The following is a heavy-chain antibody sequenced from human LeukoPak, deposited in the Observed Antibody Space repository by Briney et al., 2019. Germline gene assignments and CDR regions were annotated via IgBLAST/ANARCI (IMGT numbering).Heavy chain of an antibody. D-gene: IGHD2-21*02. CDR2: IILILGIA. CDR3: ARDSEVSRVTATLDY. Sequence: SVKVSCKASGGTFSSYAISWVRQAPGQGLEWMGRIILILGIANYAQKFQGRVTITADKSTSTAYMELSSLRAEDTAVYYCARDSEVSRVTATLDYWGQGTLVTVSS. V-gene: IGHV1-69*04. J-gene: IGHJ4*02. CDR1: GGTFSSYA.